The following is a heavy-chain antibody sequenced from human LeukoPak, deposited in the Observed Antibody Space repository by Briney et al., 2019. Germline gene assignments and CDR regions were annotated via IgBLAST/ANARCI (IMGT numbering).Heavy chain of an antibody. CDR1: GGTFSSYA. Sequence: SVKVSCKASGGTFSSYAISWVRQAPGQGLEWMGGIIPMFGTATYAQKFQGRVTINTDESTNTAYMELSSLISEDTAVYYCARVDPSSSSQALDSWGQGTLVTVSS. J-gene: IGHJ4*02. CDR3: ARVDPSSSSQALDS. CDR2: IIPMFGTA. D-gene: IGHD6-6*01. V-gene: IGHV1-69*05.